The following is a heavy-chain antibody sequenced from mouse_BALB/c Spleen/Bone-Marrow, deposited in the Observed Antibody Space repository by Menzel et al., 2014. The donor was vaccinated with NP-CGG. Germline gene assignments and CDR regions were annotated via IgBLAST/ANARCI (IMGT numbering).Heavy chain of an antibody. CDR2: IRNKANGYTT. V-gene: IGHV7-3*02. CDR3: ARDENVGIYWYFDV. CDR1: GFTFTDYY. J-gene: IGHJ1*01. Sequence: EVQGVESGGGLVQPGGSLRLSCAASGFTFTDYYMSWVRQPPGKALEWLGFIRNKANGYTTYYSASVKGRFTISRDNSQGILYLQMNTLRAEDSATYYCARDENVGIYWYFDVWGAGTTVTVSS.